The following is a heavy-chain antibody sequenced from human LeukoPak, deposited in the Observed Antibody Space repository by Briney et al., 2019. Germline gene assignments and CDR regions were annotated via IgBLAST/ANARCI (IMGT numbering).Heavy chain of an antibody. D-gene: IGHD6-19*01. J-gene: IGHJ4*02. CDR1: GFTFSSYD. CDR2: ISSSGSTI. Sequence: GGSLRLSCAASGFTFSSYDMSWIRQAPGKGLEWVSYISSSGSTIYYADSVKGRFTISRDNAKNSLYLQMNSLRAEDTAVYYCARAPPRRAVAGTGGLFDYWGQGTLVTVSS. V-gene: IGHV3-11*01. CDR3: ARAPPRRAVAGTGGLFDY.